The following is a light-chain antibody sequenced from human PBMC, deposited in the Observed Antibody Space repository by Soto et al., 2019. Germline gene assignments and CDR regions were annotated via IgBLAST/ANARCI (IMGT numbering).Light chain of an antibody. CDR1: SSDVGAYTF. J-gene: IGLJ1*01. CDR2: DVS. CDR3: SSYTSSSTHV. V-gene: IGLV2-14*03. Sequence: QSALTQPASVSGSPGQSITISCTGTSSDVGAYTFVSWYQQHPDKVPKLMIFDVSRRPSGVSDRFSGSKSGNTASLTISGRQPEDEDDYYCSSYTSSSTHVFGSGTKVTVL.